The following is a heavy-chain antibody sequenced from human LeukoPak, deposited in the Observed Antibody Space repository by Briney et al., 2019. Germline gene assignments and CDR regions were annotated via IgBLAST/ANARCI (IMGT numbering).Heavy chain of an antibody. Sequence: GGSLRLSCAASGFTFSSYSMLWVRQAPGKGPVWVSRIKTDGSITDYADFVKGRFTISRDNAKNSLYLQMNSLRAEDTAVYYCARDGGGSSSWYASFDYWGQGTLVTVSS. CDR1: GFTFSSYS. D-gene: IGHD6-13*01. J-gene: IGHJ4*02. CDR2: IKTDGSIT. V-gene: IGHV3-74*01. CDR3: ARDGGGSSSWYASFDY.